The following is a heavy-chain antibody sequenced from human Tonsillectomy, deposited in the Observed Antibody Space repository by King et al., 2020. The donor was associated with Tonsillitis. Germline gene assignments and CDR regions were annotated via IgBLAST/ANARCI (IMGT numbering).Heavy chain of an antibody. J-gene: IGHJ5*02. V-gene: IGHV3-23*04. CDR2: ISETGDKT. D-gene: IGHD1-26*01. CDR1: GFTFTDYA. CDR3: AKGRSHGYH. Sequence: VQLVESGGGLVQPGGSLRLSCAASGFTFTDYAMTWVRQAPGKGLEWLSCISETGDKTYYADSVKGRFAISRDNSKNILYLQMNSLRAEDSAVYYCAKGRSHGYHWGQGTLVTVSS.